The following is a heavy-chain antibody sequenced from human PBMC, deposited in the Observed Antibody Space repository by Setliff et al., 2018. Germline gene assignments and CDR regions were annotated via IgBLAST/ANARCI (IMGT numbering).Heavy chain of an antibody. Sequence: ASVKVSCKXSAQTFTAYGGHGXXQAPGQGLEWMGWINPNSGGTNYXQKFQGRVTMTSATSTRPVYLDLTALPYSDPALYYCVHAXVPPPHRKGLLDHWGQGTLVTVSS. V-gene: IGHV1-2*02. J-gene: IGHJ4*02. D-gene: IGHD2-2*01. CDR1: AQTFTAYG. CDR2: INPNSGGT. CDR3: VHAXVPPPHRKGLLDH.